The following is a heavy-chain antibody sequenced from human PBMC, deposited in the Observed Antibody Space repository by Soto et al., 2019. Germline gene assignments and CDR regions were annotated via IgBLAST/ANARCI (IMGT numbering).Heavy chain of an antibody. Sequence: ASVKVSCKASGYTFTSYAMHWVRQAPGQRLEWMGWINAGNGNTKYSQKFQGRVTITRDTSASTAYMELSSLRSEDTAVYYCARGATVSSSWYSWFEPWGQGTLVTVSS. V-gene: IGHV1-3*01. CDR3: ARGATVSSSWYSWFEP. J-gene: IGHJ5*02. CDR2: INAGNGNT. CDR1: GYTFTSYA. D-gene: IGHD6-13*01.